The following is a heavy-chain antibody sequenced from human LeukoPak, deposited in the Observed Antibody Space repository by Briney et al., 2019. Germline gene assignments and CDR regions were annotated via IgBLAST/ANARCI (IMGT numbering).Heavy chain of an antibody. Sequence: ASVKVSCKASGYTFTSYDINWVRQATGQGLEWMGWMNPNSGNTGYAQKFQGRVTMTRNTSISIAYMELSSLRSEDTAVYYCARGPWALVVPAAMKYYYYYGMDVWGQGTTVTVSS. CDR3: ARGPWALVVPAAMKYYYYYGMDV. J-gene: IGHJ6*02. D-gene: IGHD2-2*01. CDR2: MNPNSGNT. CDR1: GYTFTSYD. V-gene: IGHV1-8*01.